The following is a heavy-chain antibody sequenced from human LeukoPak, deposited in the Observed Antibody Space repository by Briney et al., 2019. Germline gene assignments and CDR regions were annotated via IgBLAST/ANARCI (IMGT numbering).Heavy chain of an antibody. CDR3: ARAIRGSAVDTGDR. CDR1: GFTFSRYW. Sequence: GGSLRLSCAASGFTFSRYWMRWVRQAPGKGLEGVANIKNDGSEEYYVDSGKGRFTISRDNARNSLFLQMNSLTVEDTAVYYCARAIRGSAVDTGDRWGQGTLVTVSS. D-gene: IGHD3-10*01. CDR2: IKNDGSEE. J-gene: IGHJ4*02. V-gene: IGHV3-7*01.